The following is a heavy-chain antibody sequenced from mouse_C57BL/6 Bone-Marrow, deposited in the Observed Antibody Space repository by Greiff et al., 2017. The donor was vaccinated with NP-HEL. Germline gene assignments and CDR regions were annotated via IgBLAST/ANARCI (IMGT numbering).Heavy chain of an antibody. V-gene: IGHV7-1*01. Sequence: EVKVVESGGGLVQFGRSLRLSRATSGFTFSDFYIERVRHAPGKGLERIAARRNNAHEYTTEYSASVKGRFIVSRDTSQSILYLQMNALRAEDTAIYYCAREAPYGSSYWYFDVWGAGTTVTVSA. CDR2: RRNNAHEYTT. CDR1: GFTFSDFY. D-gene: IGHD1-1*01. CDR3: AREAPYGSSYWYFDV. J-gene: IGHJ1*01.